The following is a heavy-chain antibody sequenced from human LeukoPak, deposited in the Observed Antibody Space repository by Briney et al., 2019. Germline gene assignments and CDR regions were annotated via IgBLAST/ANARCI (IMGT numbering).Heavy chain of an antibody. CDR1: GFTFSSYA. J-gene: IGHJ5*02. D-gene: IGHD3-10*01. CDR2: ISYGGNNK. CDR3: ARTSTMARAFDP. V-gene: IGHV3-30*14. Sequence: PGRSLRLSCAASGFTFSSYAMHWVRQAPGKGLEWVAVISYGGNNKYYADSVRGRFTISRDNSKNTLYLQMNSLRAEDTAVYYCARTSTMARAFDPWGQGTLVTVSS.